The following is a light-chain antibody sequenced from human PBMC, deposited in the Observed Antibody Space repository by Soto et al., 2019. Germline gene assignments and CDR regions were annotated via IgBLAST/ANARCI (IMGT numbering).Light chain of an antibody. CDR1: QTVSNK. CDR3: HQRKSWPRT. V-gene: IGKV3-11*01. J-gene: IGKJ1*01. Sequence: EIVLTQSPATLSSSPGERATLSCRASQTVSNKVAWYQHKPGQAPRLLIYDTSNRATGIPARFSGSGSGTDYTLTISSLEPEDFAVYYCHQRKSWPRTFGQGTKVDNK. CDR2: DTS.